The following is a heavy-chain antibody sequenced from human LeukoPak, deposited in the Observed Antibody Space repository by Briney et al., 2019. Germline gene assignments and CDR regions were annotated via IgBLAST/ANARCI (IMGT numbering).Heavy chain of an antibody. CDR2: INHSGST. CDR3: ARATTPTYCSSTSCSNWFDP. V-gene: IGHV4-34*01. J-gene: IGHJ5*02. CDR1: GGSFSGYY. Sequence: SETLSLTCAVYGGSFSGYYWSWIRQPPGKGLEWIGEINHSGSTNYNPSLKSRVTISVDTSKNQFSLKLSSVTAADTAVYYCARATTPTYCSSTSCSNWFDPWGQGTLVTVSS. D-gene: IGHD2-2*01.